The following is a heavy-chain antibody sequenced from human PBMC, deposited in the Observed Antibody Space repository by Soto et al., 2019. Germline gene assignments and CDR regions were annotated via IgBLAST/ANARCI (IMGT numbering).Heavy chain of an antibody. J-gene: IGHJ4*02. CDR3: ARYDVDTAMVFDY. CDR2: IYYSGST. D-gene: IGHD5-18*01. CDR1: GGSINNSDYY. V-gene: IGHV4-39*07. Sequence: SETLSLTCTVSGGSINNSDYYWGWIRQPPGKGLQWIGNIYYSGSTYYNPSLESRVAIFVDTSKNQFSLKLSSVTAADTAVYYCARYDVDTAMVFDYWGQGTLVTVSS.